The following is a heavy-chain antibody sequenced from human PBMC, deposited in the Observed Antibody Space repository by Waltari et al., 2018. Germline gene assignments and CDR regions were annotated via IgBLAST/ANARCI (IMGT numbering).Heavy chain of an antibody. J-gene: IGHJ6*02. CDR2: IIPIFGTA. D-gene: IGHD6-6*01. V-gene: IGHV1-69*01. CDR3: ARRRGYSSSLWGFYYYGMDV. CDR1: GGTFSSYA. Sequence: QVQLVQSGAEVKKPGSSVKVSCKASGGTFSSYAISWVRQAPGQGLGWMGGIIPIFGTANYAQKFQGRVTITADESTSTAYMELSSLRSEDTAVYYCARRRGYSSSLWGFYYYGMDVWGQGTTVTVSS.